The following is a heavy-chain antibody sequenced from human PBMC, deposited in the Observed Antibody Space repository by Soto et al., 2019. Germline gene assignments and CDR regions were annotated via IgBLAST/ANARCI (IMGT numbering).Heavy chain of an antibody. CDR1: GFTFSSYW. CDR3: ARDRGIAAAGYFQH. Sequence: EVQLVESGGGLVQPGGSLRLSCAASGFTFSSYWMSWVRQAPGKGLEWVANIKQDGREKYYVDSVKGRFTISRDNAKNSLYLQMNSLRAEDTAVYYCARDRGIAAAGYFQHWGQGTLVTVSS. D-gene: IGHD6-13*01. J-gene: IGHJ1*01. V-gene: IGHV3-7*01. CDR2: IKQDGREK.